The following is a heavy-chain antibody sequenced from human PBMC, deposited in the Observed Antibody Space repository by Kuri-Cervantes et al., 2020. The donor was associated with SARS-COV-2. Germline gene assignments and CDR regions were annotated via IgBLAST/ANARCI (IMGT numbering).Heavy chain of an antibody. CDR2: IYHSGST. D-gene: IGHD5-12*01. V-gene: IGHV4-38-2*02. J-gene: IGHJ4*02. CDR3: ALRIVATIGFDY. CDR1: GYSISSGYY. Sequence: GSLRLSCTVSGYSISSGYYWGWIRQPPGKGLEWIGSIYHSGSTYYNPSLKSRVTISVDTSKNQFSLKLSSVTAADTAVYYCALRIVATIGFDYWGQGTLVTVSS.